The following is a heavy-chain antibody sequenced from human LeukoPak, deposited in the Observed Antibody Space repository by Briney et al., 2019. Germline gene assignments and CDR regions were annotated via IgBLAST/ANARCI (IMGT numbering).Heavy chain of an antibody. D-gene: IGHD4-17*01. CDR2: ISSSGGST. Sequence: GGSLRLSCAASGFTFSSYAMSWVRQAPGKGLEWVSAISSSGGSTYYADSVKGWFTISRDNSKNTLYLQMNSLRAEDTAVYYCAKDPHGAKTFDYWGQGTLVTVSS. V-gene: IGHV3-23*01. CDR1: GFTFSSYA. J-gene: IGHJ4*02. CDR3: AKDPHGAKTFDY.